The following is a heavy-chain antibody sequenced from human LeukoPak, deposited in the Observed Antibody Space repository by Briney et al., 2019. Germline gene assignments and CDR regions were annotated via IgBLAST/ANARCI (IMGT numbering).Heavy chain of an antibody. CDR1: GFIISSYW. J-gene: IGHJ4*02. CDR2: IKQDESEK. Sequence: GGSLRLSCAASGFIISSYWMSWVRQAPGKGLEWVANIKQDESEKYYVDSVKGRFTISRDNAKNSLYLQMSSLRADDMAVYYCATLVATTRFDYWGQGTLVTVSS. V-gene: IGHV3-7*01. D-gene: IGHD5-12*01. CDR3: ATLVATTRFDY.